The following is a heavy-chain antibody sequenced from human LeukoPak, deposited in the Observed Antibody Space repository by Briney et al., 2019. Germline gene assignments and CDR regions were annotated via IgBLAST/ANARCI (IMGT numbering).Heavy chain of an antibody. CDR2: ISSSSSYI. Sequence: GGSLRLSCAASGITITTYWMSWVRQTPGKGLEWVSSISSSSSYIYYADSVKGRFTISRDNSKNTLYLQMNSLRAEDTAVYYCARHDWFDPWGQGTLVTVSS. V-gene: IGHV3-21*04. J-gene: IGHJ5*02. CDR3: ARHDWFDP. D-gene: IGHD3-3*01. CDR1: GITITTYW.